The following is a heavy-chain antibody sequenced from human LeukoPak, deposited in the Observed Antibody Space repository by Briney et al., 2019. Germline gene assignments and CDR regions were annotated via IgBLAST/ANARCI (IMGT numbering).Heavy chain of an antibody. J-gene: IGHJ4*02. V-gene: IGHV3-21*01. CDR2: ISSSSSYI. D-gene: IGHD1-26*01. Sequence: SGGSLRLSCAASGFTLSSYSVNWVRQAPGKGLEWVSSISSSSSYIYYADSVTGRFTISRDNAKNSLYLQMNSLRAEDTAVYYCARGLGNSGSYSTYWGQGTLVTVSS. CDR1: GFTLSSYS. CDR3: ARGLGNSGSYSTY.